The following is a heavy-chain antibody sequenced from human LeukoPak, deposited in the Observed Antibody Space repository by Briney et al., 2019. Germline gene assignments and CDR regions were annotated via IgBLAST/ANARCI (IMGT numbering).Heavy chain of an antibody. CDR2: INAGNGNT. D-gene: IGHD5/OR15-5a*01. CDR1: GYTFTGYY. Sequence: ASVKVSCKASGYTFTGYYMHWVRQAPGQGLEWMGWINAGNGNTKYSQEFQGRVTITRDTSASTAYMELSSLRSEDMAVYYCARGGGVSKWGYMDVWGKGTTVTVSS. CDR3: ARGGGVSKWGYMDV. J-gene: IGHJ6*03. V-gene: IGHV1-3*03.